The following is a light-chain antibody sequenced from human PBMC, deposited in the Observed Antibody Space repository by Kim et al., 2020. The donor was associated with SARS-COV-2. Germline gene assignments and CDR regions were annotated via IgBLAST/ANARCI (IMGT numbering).Light chain of an antibody. CDR1: QTISIN. CDR3: QQYNNWPPTWT. J-gene: IGKJ1*01. V-gene: IGKV3-15*01. CDR2: GAS. Sequence: EIVMTQSPATLSVSPGDGATLSCRASQTISINLAWYQQKPGQAPRLLIYGASTRATGCPARFSGSGSGTDFTLTMSSLQSEDFAVYYCQQYNNWPPTWTIGQGTRVDIK.